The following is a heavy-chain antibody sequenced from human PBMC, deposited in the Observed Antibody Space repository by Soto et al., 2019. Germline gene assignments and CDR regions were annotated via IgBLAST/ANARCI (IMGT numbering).Heavy chain of an antibody. CDR3: ASAITIFGVVTSGWFDP. J-gene: IGHJ5*02. CDR2: IYYSGST. D-gene: IGHD3-3*01. CDR1: GGSISSGDYY. V-gene: IGHV4-30-4*01. Sequence: QVQLQESGPGLVKPSQTLSLTCTVSGGSISSGDYYWGWIRQPPGKGLEWIGYIYYSGSTYYNPSLKSRVTISVDTSKNQFSLKLSSVTAADTAVYYCASAITIFGVVTSGWFDPWGQGTLVTVSS.